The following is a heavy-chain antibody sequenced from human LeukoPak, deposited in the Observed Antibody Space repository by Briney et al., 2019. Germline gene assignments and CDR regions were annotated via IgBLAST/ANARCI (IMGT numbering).Heavy chain of an antibody. V-gene: IGHV1-46*01. CDR2: ISPGGGTT. J-gene: IGHJ6*02. CDR1: GYSFINSY. CDR3: PRGRYYYATDV. Sequence: ASVKVSCMTSGYSFINSYIHWVRQAPGQGLEWMGIISPGGGTTSYAQKFQGRVTITRDTSTSTVYMDLNSLRPDDTAVYYCPRGRYYYATDVWGQGTTVTVS.